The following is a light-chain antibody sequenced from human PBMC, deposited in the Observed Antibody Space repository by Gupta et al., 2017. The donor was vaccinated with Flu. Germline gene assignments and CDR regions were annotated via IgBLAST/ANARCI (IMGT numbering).Light chain of an antibody. CDR1: KVVGSY. CDR2: GAS. Sequence: ATLSSPPGEAAPPSWIASKVVGSYLAWFQQKPGQAPRLLIYGASSRATGIPDRFSGSGSGTDFTLTISRLEPEDFAVYYCQQGSNSPRTFGQGTKVEIK. V-gene: IGKV3-11*01. J-gene: IGKJ1*01. CDR3: QQGSNSPRT.